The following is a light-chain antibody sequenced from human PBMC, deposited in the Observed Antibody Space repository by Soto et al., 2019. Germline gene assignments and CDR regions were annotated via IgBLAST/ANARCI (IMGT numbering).Light chain of an antibody. V-gene: IGKV1-39*01. CDR1: QSVSIY. CDR3: QQSYSTPPLT. J-gene: IGKJ1*01. Sequence: DVQMTQSPSSLSASVGDRVTITCRASQSVSIYLNWYQQKPGKAPNLLISAASSLQNGVPSRFRGSGSGTDFTLTISRLQPEDCATYYCQQSYSTPPLTVGQGTKVEIK. CDR2: AAS.